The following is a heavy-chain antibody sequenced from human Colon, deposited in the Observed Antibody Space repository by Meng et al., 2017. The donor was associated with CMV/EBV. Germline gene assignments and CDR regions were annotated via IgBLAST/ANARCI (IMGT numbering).Heavy chain of an antibody. J-gene: IGHJ4*02. CDR2: ILNDESSK. CDR3: LRDSWTD. Sequence: VLLGGVGGGVIQPGWSLSMSCESCGFILIAYGKHLVRQAPGKGMEWVTFILNDESSKYYADSVKGRFTISRDNSKNIPDLPINGLRNEDTAVYYCLRDSWTDWGQGTLVTVSS. D-gene: IGHD3/OR15-3a*01. CDR1: GFILIAYG. V-gene: IGHV3-30*02.